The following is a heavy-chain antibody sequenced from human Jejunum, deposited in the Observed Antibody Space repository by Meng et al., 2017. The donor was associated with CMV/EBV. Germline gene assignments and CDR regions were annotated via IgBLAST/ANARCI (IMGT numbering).Heavy chain of an antibody. CDR1: GFTFSSYN. CDR2: ISSSSPYI. Sequence: VQVVGIGGGLVKPGGSLGLSWIGPGFTFSSYNINLCRQAPGKGLEWVSSISSSSPYINYADVVKGRFTNSRDNANYSLYLQMNSLRVEVTAIYYCARDIDHWGQGTLVTVSS. CDR3: ARDIDH. J-gene: IGHJ5*02. V-gene: IGHV3-21*01.